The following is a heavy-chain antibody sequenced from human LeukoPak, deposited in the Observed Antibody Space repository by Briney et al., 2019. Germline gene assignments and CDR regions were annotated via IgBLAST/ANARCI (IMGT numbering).Heavy chain of an antibody. CDR1: GGSISTYY. V-gene: IGHV4-4*07. CDR3: ARNGVVTETTYYYYYGMDV. CDR2: IYTRGST. J-gene: IGHJ6*02. D-gene: IGHD1-7*01. Sequence: SETLSLTCTVSGGSISTYYWIWIRQPAAKRLEWIGHIYTRGSTNYNPSLKSRVTMSVDTSKNQFSLRLSSVTAADTAVYYCARNGVVTETTYYYYYGMDVWGQGTTVTVSS.